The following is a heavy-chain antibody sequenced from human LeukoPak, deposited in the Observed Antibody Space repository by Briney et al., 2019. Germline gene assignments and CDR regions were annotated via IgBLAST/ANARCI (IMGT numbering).Heavy chain of an antibody. J-gene: IGHJ4*02. V-gene: IGHV3-48*03. CDR1: GFTFSSFE. Sequence: PGGSLRLSCAASGFTFSSFEMSWVRQAPGKGLEWVSHISSSGSTIYYADSVKGRFTISRDNAKKSLYLQMNSLRAEDTAVYYCAKGQISRSDRFDYWGQGTLVTVSS. CDR2: ISSSGSTI. D-gene: IGHD3-3*02. CDR3: AKGQISRSDRFDY.